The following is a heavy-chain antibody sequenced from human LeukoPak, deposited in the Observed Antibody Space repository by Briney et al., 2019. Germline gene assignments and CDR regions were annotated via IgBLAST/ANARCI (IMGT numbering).Heavy chain of an antibody. V-gene: IGHV4-61*02. Sequence: SQTLSLTCTVSGGSISSGSYYWSWIRQPAVKGLEWIGRIYTSGSTNYNPSLKSRVTMSVDTSKNQFSLKLSSVTAADTAVYYCAREGSSSWYYFDYWGQGTLVTVSS. CDR1: GGSISSGSYY. J-gene: IGHJ4*02. D-gene: IGHD6-13*01. CDR3: AREGSSSWYYFDY. CDR2: IYTSGST.